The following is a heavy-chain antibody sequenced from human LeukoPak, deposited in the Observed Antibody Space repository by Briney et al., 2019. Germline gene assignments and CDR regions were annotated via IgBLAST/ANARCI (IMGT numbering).Heavy chain of an antibody. CDR3: ARRDYSSSWKLGFDY. CDR2: IYYSGST. Sequence: PSETLSLTCTVSGGSISNSSYYWGWIRQPPGKGLEWIGSIYYSGSTYYNPSLKSRVTISVDTSKNQFSLKLSSVTAADTAVYYCARRDYSSSWKLGFDYWGQGTLVTVSS. D-gene: IGHD6-13*01. CDR1: GGSISNSSYY. J-gene: IGHJ4*02. V-gene: IGHV4-39*01.